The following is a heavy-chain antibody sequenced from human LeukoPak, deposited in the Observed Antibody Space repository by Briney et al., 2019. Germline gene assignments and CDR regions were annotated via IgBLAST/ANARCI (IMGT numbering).Heavy chain of an antibody. Sequence: GGSLRLSCAASGFTFSSYGMHWVRQAPGKGLEWVEVIWYDGSNKYYADSVKGRFTISRDNSKNTLYLQMNSLRAEDTAVYYCARGLDSYFDYWGQGTLVTVSS. CDR1: GFTFSSYG. D-gene: IGHD3-10*01. CDR2: IWYDGSNK. CDR3: ARGLDSYFDY. J-gene: IGHJ4*02. V-gene: IGHV3-33*01.